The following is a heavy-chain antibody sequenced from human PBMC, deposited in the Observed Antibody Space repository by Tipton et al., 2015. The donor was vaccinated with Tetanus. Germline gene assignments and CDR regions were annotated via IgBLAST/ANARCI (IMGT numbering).Heavy chain of an antibody. CDR3: AREADCSGGSCFSGDFDN. J-gene: IGHJ4*02. CDR2: SWYDGTDT. D-gene: IGHD2-15*01. V-gene: IGHV3-33*01. CDR1: GFIFSSYG. Sequence: SPRLSCAASGFIFSSYGIHWVRQAPGKGLEWVAVSWYDGTDTYYADSVKGRFTLSRDNSKNTLYLQMNSLRAEDTALYYCAREADCSGGSCFSGDFDNWGQGTQVTVSS.